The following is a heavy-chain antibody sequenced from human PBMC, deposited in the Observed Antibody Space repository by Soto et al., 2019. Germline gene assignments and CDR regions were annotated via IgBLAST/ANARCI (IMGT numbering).Heavy chain of an antibody. CDR1: GYTFTSYD. V-gene: IGHV1-8*01. CDR3: ARGIAALDAFDI. Sequence: EASVKVSCKASGYTFTSYDINWVRQATGQGLEWMGWMNPNSGNTGYAQKFQGRVTMTRNTSISTAYMELSSLRSEDTAVYYCARGIAALDAFDIWGQGTMVTVSS. CDR2: MNPNSGNT. J-gene: IGHJ3*02. D-gene: IGHD6-25*01.